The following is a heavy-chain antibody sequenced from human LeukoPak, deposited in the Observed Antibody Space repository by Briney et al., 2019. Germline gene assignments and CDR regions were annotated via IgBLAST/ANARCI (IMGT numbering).Heavy chain of an antibody. CDR1: GYSFTSYW. V-gene: IGHV5-51*01. CDR3: ARLGSDYYDSPDI. Sequence: GESLKISCKGSGYSFTSYWIGWVRQMPGKGLECMGIIYPGDSDTRYSPSFQGQVTISADKSINTAYLQWSSLKASDTAMYYCARLGSDYYDSPDIWGQGTMVTVSS. J-gene: IGHJ3*02. CDR2: IYPGDSDT. D-gene: IGHD3-22*01.